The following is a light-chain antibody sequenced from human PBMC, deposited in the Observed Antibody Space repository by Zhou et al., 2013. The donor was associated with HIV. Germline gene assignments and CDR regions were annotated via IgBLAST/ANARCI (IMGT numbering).Light chain of an antibody. J-gene: IGKJ1*01. Sequence: DIQMTQSPSTLSASVGDRVTITCRASQSISSWLAWYQQKPGKAPKLLIYKASNLETGVSSRFSGSGSGTEFTLTISSLQPDDFATYYCQRCDDYSPWTFGQGTKVEIK. CDR1: QSISSW. CDR3: QRCDDYSPWT. CDR2: KAS. V-gene: IGKV1-5*03.